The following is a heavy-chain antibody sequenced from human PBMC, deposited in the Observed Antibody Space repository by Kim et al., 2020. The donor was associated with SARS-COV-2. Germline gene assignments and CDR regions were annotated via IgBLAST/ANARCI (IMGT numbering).Heavy chain of an antibody. D-gene: IGHD4-17*01. Sequence: SETLSLTCTVSGGSISTSSYYWGWIRQPPGKGLEWIGSIYYSGNTYYNPSLKSRVIISVDRSSNQFSLKLSSVTAADTAVYYCTRDVRPYGDDYFDYWG. J-gene: IGHJ4*01. CDR3: TRDVRPYGDDYFDY. CDR1: GGSISTSSYY. CDR2: IYYSGNT. V-gene: IGHV4-39*07.